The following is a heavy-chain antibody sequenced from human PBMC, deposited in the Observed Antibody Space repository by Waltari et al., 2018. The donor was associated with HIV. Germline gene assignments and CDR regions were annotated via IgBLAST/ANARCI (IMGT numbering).Heavy chain of an antibody. Sequence: QVQLVQSGAEVRKPGASVKVSCKASGYTLTNYDINWVRQAPGQGLEWRGRIKPNSGNTGYAQKFQGRVPMTRDTSRSTAYMELTSLTSEDTAVYHCSRGRGYSYGYSDLWGQGTLVTVSS. CDR3: SRGRGYSYGYSDL. V-gene: IGHV1-8*01. D-gene: IGHD5-18*01. CDR2: IKPNSGNT. J-gene: IGHJ4*02. CDR1: GYTLTNYD.